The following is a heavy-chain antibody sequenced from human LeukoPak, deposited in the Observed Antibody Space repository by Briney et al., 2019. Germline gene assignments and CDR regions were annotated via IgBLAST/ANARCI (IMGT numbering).Heavy chain of an antibody. Sequence: SETLSLTCTVSGGSISSSSYYWGWIRQPPGKGLEWIGSIYYSGSTYYNPSLKSRVTISVDTSKNQFSLKLSSVTAADTAVYYCARTLYYYDSSGYYSYAFDIWGQGTMVTVSS. CDR3: ARTLYYYDSSGYYSYAFDI. CDR2: IYYSGST. CDR1: GGSISSSSYY. D-gene: IGHD3-22*01. J-gene: IGHJ3*02. V-gene: IGHV4-39*07.